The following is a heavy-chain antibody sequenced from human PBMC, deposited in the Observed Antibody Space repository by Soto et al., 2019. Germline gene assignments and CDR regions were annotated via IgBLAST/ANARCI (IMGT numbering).Heavy chain of an antibody. CDR3: AKPRAQLWLRTTMIVVVPGMDV. CDR2: ISGSGGST. J-gene: IGHJ6*02. V-gene: IGHV3-23*01. CDR1: GFTFSSHA. D-gene: IGHD3-22*01. Sequence: PGGSLRLSCAASGFTFSSHAMSWVRQAPGKGLEWVSAISGSGGSTYYADSVKGRFTISRDNSKNTLYLQMNSLRAEDTAVYYCAKPRAQLWLRTTMIVVVPGMDVWGQGTTVTVSS.